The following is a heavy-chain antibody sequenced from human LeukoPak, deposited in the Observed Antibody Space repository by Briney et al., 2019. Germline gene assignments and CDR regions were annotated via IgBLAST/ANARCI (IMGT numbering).Heavy chain of an antibody. J-gene: IGHJ4*02. CDR3: ARDRFGGGSWNYFDY. V-gene: IGHV1-69*05. CDR1: GGTFSSYA. Sequence: SVKVSCKASGGTFSSYAISWVRQAPGQGLEWMGRIIPIFGTANYAQKFQGRVTIATDESTSTAYMELSSLRSEDTAVYYCARDRFGGGSWNYFDYWGQGTLVTVSS. D-gene: IGHD2-15*01. CDR2: IIPIFGTA.